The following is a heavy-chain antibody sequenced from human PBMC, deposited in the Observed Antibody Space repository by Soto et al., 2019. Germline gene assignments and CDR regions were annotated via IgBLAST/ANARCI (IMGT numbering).Heavy chain of an antibody. CDR3: ARHAYYYDS. J-gene: IGHJ4*02. CDR1: GGSLSSSSYY. D-gene: IGHD3-22*01. CDR2: IYYSGST. V-gene: IGHV4-39*01. Sequence: SVTLSLTCTVPGGSLSSSSYYWGWIRQPPGKGLEWIGSIYYSGSTYYNPSLKSRVTISVDTSKNQFSLKLSPVTAADTAVYYCARHAYYYDSWGQGALVTVSS.